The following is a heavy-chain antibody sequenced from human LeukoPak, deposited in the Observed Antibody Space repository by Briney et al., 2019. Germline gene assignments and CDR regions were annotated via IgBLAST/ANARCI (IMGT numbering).Heavy chain of an antibody. CDR1: GGSFSGYY. D-gene: IGHD5-18*01. Sequence: SETLSLTCAVYGGSFSGYYWSWIRQPPGKGLEWIGEINHSGSTNYNPSLKSRVTISVDTSKNQFSLKLSSVTAADTAVYYCARETGYSYGYRYNWFDPWGQGTLVTVSS. J-gene: IGHJ5*02. CDR3: ARETGYSYGYRYNWFDP. CDR2: INHSGST. V-gene: IGHV4-34*01.